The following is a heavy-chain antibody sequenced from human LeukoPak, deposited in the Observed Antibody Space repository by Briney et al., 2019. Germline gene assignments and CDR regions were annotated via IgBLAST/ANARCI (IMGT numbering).Heavy chain of an antibody. CDR1: D. D-gene: IGHD3-10*01. J-gene: IGHJ3*02. CDR2: ICTAGET. V-gene: IGHV3-13*01. Sequence: DXHWVRQAPGKGLEWVSAICTAGETFYPNSVKGRFTISRDNSKNTLYLQMGSLRAEDMAVYYCARKRVGGYAFDIWGQGTMVTVSS. CDR3: ARKRVGGYAFDI.